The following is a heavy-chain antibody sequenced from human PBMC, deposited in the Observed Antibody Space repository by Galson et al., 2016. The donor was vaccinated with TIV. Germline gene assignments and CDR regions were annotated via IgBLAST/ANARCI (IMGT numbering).Heavy chain of an antibody. CDR1: GFPFSSFA. V-gene: IGHV3-23*01. Sequence: SLRLSCAASGFPFSSFAVSWVRQAPGKGLEWVSGISAGGGRTNYADSVKGRFTISRDNPKNTLYLQMSSLRAGDTAVYFCAKMDSSGFDYVRRFDFWGQGTLATVSS. D-gene: IGHD3-22*01. CDR3: AKMDSSGFDYVRRFDF. J-gene: IGHJ4*02. CDR2: ISAGGGRT.